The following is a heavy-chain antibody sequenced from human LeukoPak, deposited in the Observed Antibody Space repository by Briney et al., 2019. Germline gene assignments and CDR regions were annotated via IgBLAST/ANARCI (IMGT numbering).Heavy chain of an antibody. CDR1: GGSISSYY. CDR2: IYYSGST. D-gene: IGHD5-24*01. Sequence: PSETLSLTCIVSGGSISSYYWSWIRQPPGKGLEWIGYIYYSGSTNYNPSLKSRVTISVDTSKNQFSLKLSSVTAADTAVYYCARTDGYNVVDYWGQGTLVTVSS. J-gene: IGHJ4*02. V-gene: IGHV4-59*01. CDR3: ARTDGYNVVDY.